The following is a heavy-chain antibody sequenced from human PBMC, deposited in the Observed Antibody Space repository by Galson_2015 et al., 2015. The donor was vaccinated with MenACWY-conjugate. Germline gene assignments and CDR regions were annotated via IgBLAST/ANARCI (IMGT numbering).Heavy chain of an antibody. CDR1: GFTFSNYA. CDR3: AKHFAGSYYTSDAFDF. CDR2: IFVSGSNT. V-gene: IGHV3-23*01. D-gene: IGHD1-26*01. J-gene: IGHJ3*01. Sequence: SLRLSCAVSGFTFSNYAMSWVRQAPGKGLEWVSSIFVSGSNTNYVDSVKGRFTISRDNSKSTLYLQMNSLRAEDTALYYCAKHFAGSYYTSDAFDFWGQGTMVTVSS.